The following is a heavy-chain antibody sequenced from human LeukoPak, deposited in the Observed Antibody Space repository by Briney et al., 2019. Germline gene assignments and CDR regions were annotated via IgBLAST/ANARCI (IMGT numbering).Heavy chain of an antibody. V-gene: IGHV1-2*02. J-gene: IGHJ4*02. D-gene: IGHD3-22*01. CDR1: GYTFTSYD. Sequence: ASVKVSCKASGYTFTSYDISWVRQAPGQGLEWMGWINPNSGGTNYAQKFQGRVTMTRDTSISTAYMELSRLRSDDTAVYYCARDSSGYYWGQGTLVTVSS. CDR2: INPNSGGT. CDR3: ARDSSGYY.